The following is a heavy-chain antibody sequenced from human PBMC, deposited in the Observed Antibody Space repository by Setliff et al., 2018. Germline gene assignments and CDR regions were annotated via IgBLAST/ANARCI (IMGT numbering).Heavy chain of an antibody. CDR1: GGSISSYS. D-gene: IGHD3-3*01. J-gene: IGHJ4*02. Sequence: SETLSLTCNVSGGSISSYSWSWIRQPPGKRLEYIGFLYTSGSTNYNPSLKSRVTMSVDTSKNQFSLKLSSVTAADTAAYYCASHPRVTIFGVVAFDYWGQGILVTVSS. CDR2: LYTSGST. V-gene: IGHV4-4*08. CDR3: ASHPRVTIFGVVAFDY.